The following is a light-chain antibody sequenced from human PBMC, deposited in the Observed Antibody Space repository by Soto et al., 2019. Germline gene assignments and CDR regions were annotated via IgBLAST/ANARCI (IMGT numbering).Light chain of an antibody. J-gene: IGKJ5*01. CDR3: QQRRNWPST. V-gene: IGKV3-11*01. Sequence: EVVLTQSPATLSLSPGERATLSCRASQSVSSDLVWYQQKPGQAPRLLIYDASNRATGLPARFSGSESGTDFTLTISSLEPEDFAVHYCQQRRNWPSTFGQGTRLEVK. CDR1: QSVSSD. CDR2: DAS.